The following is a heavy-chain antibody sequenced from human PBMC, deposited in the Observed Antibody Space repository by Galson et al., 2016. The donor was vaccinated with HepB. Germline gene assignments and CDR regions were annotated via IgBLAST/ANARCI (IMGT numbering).Heavy chain of an antibody. CDR2: MNPNSGNP. D-gene: IGHD3-16*02. CDR1: GYSFTTYD. J-gene: IGHJ6*02. V-gene: IGHV1-8*01. CDR3: ARGGIVDSRTILYGMDV. Sequence: SVKVSCKASGYSFTTYDINWVRQAPGQGLEWLGWMNPNSGNPGYAQKFRGRVTMTRNISISTAYMEVISLRSEDTAVYYCARGGIVDSRTILYGMDVWGQGTTVTVSS.